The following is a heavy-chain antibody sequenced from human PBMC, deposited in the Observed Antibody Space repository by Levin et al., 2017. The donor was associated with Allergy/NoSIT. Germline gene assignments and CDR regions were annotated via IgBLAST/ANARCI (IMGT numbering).Heavy chain of an antibody. V-gene: IGHV3-30-3*01. Sequence: LSLTCAASGFSFSSYAIHWVRQAPGKGLEWVALISYDGSNKFYAGSVKGRFTISRDNSKNTVFLQMDSLRPDDTAVYKCARRGGWFREPGTNPSDALDIWGQGTAVTVSS. D-gene: IGHD3-10*01. CDR3: ARRGGWFREPGTNPSDALDI. CDR2: ISYDGSNK. CDR1: GFSFSSYA. J-gene: IGHJ3*02.